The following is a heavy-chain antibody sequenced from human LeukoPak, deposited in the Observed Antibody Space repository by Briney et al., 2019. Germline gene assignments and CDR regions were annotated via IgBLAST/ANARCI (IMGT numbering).Heavy chain of an antibody. CDR2: IIPIFGTA. Sequence: ASVKVSCKASGGTFSSYAISWVRQAPGQGLEWMGGIIPIFGTANYAQKFQGRVTITADKSTSTAYMELSSLRAEDTAVYYCARDQKNTRVSSWLFNYYYYMDVWGKGTTVTISS. J-gene: IGHJ6*03. CDR1: GGTFSSYA. CDR3: ARDQKNTRVSSWLFNYYYYMDV. V-gene: IGHV1-69*06. D-gene: IGHD6-13*01.